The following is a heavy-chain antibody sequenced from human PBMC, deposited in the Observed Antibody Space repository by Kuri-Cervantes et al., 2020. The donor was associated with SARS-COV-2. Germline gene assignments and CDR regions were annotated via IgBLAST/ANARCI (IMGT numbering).Heavy chain of an antibody. Sequence: SETLSLTCAVYGGSFSGYYWSWIRQPPGKGLEWIGEINHSGSTNYNPSFKSRVTISVDTSKNQFSLKLSSVTAADTAVYYCASIVVVPAASGYYYYYGMDVWGQGTTVTVSS. CDR2: INHSGST. V-gene: IGHV4-34*01. CDR1: GGSFSGYY. J-gene: IGHJ6*02. D-gene: IGHD2-2*01. CDR3: ASIVVVPAASGYYYYYGMDV.